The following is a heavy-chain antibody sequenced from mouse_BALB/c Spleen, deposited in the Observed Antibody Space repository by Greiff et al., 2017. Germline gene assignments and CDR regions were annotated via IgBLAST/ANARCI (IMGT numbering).Heavy chain of an antibody. CDR2: IHYSGST. V-gene: IGHV3-1*02. J-gene: IGHJ1*01. Sequence: EVQLQQSGPDLVKPSQSLSLTCTVTGYSITSGYRWHWIRQFPGNKLEWMGYIHYSGSTNYNPSLKSRISITRDTSKNQFFLQLNSVTTEDTATYYCARDYGSSYWYFDGWGAGTTVTVSS. CDR1: GYSITSGYR. CDR3: ARDYGSSYWYFDG. D-gene: IGHD1-1*01.